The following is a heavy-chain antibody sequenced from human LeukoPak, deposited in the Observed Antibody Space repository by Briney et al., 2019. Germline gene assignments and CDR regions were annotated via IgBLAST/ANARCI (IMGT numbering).Heavy chain of an antibody. CDR2: IYYSGST. CDR1: GGSISSYY. D-gene: IGHD6-6*01. CDR3: ARHSQQLVLGIDY. V-gene: IGHV4-59*08. Sequence: SETLPLTCTVSGGSISSYYWSWIRQPPGKGLEWIGYIYYSGSTNYNPSLKSRVTISVDTSKNQFSLKLSSVTAADTAVYCCARHSQQLVLGIDYWGQGTLVTVSS. J-gene: IGHJ4*02.